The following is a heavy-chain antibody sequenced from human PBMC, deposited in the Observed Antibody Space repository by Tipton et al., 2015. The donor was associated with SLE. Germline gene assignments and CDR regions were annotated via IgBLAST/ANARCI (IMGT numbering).Heavy chain of an antibody. CDR3: ARGPGRERNYYYYYYMGA. CDR1: GGPFSGYY. Sequence: TLSLTCAVYGGPFSGYYWSWIRQTPGKGLEWIGEINHSGSTNYNPSLKRPVTISVDTSKNQFSLKLGSVTAADTAMYYCARGPGRERNYYYYYYMGARGQGPTVALSS. V-gene: IGHV4-34*01. D-gene: IGHD3-10*01. CDR2: INHSGST. J-gene: IGHJ6*03.